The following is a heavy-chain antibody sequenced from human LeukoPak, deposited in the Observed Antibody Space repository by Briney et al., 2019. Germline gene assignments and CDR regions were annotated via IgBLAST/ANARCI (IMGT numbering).Heavy chain of an antibody. CDR1: GFTFSSHA. CDR2: ISISGDVT. V-gene: IGHV3-23*01. CDR3: ANEEVPNDY. D-gene: IGHD4/OR15-4a*01. Sequence: GGSLRLSCAVSGFTFSSHAMTWVHRAPGKGLEWVSGISISGDVTYYADSVQGRFIISRDNSKNTVYLQMDSLRVDDTAVYYCANEEVPNDYWGQGTLVTASS. J-gene: IGHJ4*02.